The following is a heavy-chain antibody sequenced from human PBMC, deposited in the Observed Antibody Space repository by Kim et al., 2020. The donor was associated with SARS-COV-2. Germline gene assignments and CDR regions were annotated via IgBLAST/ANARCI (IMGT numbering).Heavy chain of an antibody. Sequence: SVKVSCKASGGTFSSYAISWVRQAPGQGLEWMGRIIPILGISNYAQKFQGRVTITADKSTSTAYMELSSLRSEDTAVYYCARDIGYSNYEGDAFDIWGQGTMVTVSS. J-gene: IGHJ3*02. D-gene: IGHD4-4*01. CDR3: ARDIGYSNYEGDAFDI. CDR2: IIPILGIS. V-gene: IGHV1-69*04. CDR1: GGTFSSYA.